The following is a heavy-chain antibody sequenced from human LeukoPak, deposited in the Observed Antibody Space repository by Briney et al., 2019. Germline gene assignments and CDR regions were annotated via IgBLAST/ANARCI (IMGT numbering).Heavy chain of an antibody. D-gene: IGHD1-1*01. Sequence: GGSLSLSFAASGFTFNNYAMSWVRQAPGKGPEWVSGISGSGGNSYYADSVKGRFTISRDNSKNTLYLQMNSLRADDTAVYYCARALSQELIRYSQDWGQGTLVSVSS. CDR1: GFTFNNYA. CDR3: ARALSQELIRYSQD. CDR2: ISGSGGNS. J-gene: IGHJ1*01. V-gene: IGHV3-23*01.